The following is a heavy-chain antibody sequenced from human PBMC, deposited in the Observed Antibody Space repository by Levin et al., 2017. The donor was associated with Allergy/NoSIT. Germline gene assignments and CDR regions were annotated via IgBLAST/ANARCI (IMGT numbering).Heavy chain of an antibody. D-gene: IGHD1-26*01. V-gene: IGHV3-7*01. CDR1: GFTISMYW. CDR3: ARGQLVGAY. J-gene: IGHJ4*02. CDR2: IKQDGSEK. Sequence: GESLKISCAASGFTISMYWMSWVRQAPGKGLEWVANIKQDGSEKHYVDSVKGRFSISRDNAKNSLYLQMNSLRAEDTAVYYCARGQLVGAYWGQGTLVTVSS.